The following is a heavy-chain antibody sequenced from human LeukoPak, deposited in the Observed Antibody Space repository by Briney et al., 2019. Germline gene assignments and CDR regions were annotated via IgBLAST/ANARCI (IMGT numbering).Heavy chain of an antibody. Sequence: PGGSLRLSCAASGFTLSSYWMSWVRQAPGKGLEWVASIKEDGSEKYYVDSVKGRFTISRDNAKNSLYLQMNSLRAEDTAVYYCARGYSYGDRRMDVWGQGTTVTVSS. J-gene: IGHJ6*02. CDR1: GFTLSSYW. CDR2: IKEDGSEK. CDR3: ARGYSYGDRRMDV. V-gene: IGHV3-7*03. D-gene: IGHD5-18*01.